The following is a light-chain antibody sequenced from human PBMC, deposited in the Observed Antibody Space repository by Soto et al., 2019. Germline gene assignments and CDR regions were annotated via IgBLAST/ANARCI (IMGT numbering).Light chain of an antibody. J-gene: IGKJ1*01. Sequence: DIQMTQSPSSLSAFVGDSVTVTCRASQPIGTSLHWYQQKAGKAPKVLISAATKLQSGVPSRFSGRGSGTDFTLTISNLQPEDSATYYGQQGYNTFWTFGRGTKVELK. CDR1: QPIGTS. CDR2: AAT. V-gene: IGKV1-39*01. CDR3: QQGYNTFWT.